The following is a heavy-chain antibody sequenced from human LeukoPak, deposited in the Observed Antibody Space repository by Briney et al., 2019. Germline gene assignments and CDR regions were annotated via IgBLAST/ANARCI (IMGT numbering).Heavy chain of an antibody. V-gene: IGHV3-11*04. CDR1: GFTFSGYY. CDR2: ISSSGSTI. Sequence: GGSLRLSCAASGFTFSGYYMSWIRQAPGKGLEWVSYISSSGSTIYYADSVKGRFTISRDNAKNSLYLQMNSLRAEDTAVYYCASSAYCGGDCYLYYFDYWGQGTLVTVSS. CDR3: ASSAYCGGDCYLYYFDY. J-gene: IGHJ4*02. D-gene: IGHD2-21*02.